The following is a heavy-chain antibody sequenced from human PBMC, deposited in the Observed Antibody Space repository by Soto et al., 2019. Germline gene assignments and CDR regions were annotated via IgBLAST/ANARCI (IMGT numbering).Heavy chain of an antibody. CDR1: GFTFTSSA. CDR2: IVVGSGNT. D-gene: IGHD3-3*01. CDR3: AADLGDGVPKLYYGMDV. V-gene: IGHV1-58*01. Sequence: ASVKVSCKASGFTFTSSAVQWVRQARGQRLEWIGWIVVGSGNTNYAQKFQERVTITTDMSTSAAYMELSSLRSEDTAVYYCAADLGDGVPKLYYGMDVWGQGTTVTVSS. J-gene: IGHJ6*02.